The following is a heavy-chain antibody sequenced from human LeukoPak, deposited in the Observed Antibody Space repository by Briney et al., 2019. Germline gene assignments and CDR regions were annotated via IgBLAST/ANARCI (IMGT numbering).Heavy chain of an antibody. J-gene: IGHJ4*02. CDR2: ISAYNGNT. V-gene: IGHV1-18*01. D-gene: IGHD3-22*01. CDR3: ARVRGYYDSSGPRDY. CDR1: GYTFTSYG. Sequence: ASVKVSCKASGYTFTSYGISWVRQAPGQGLKWMGWISAYNGNTNYAQKLQGRVTMTTDTSTSTAYMELRSLRSDDTALYYCARVRGYYDSSGPRDYWGQGTLVTVSS.